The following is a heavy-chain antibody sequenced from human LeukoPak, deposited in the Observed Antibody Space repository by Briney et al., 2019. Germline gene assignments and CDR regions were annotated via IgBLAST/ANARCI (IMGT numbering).Heavy chain of an antibody. CDR1: GYTFTGYY. CDR2: INPNSGGT. CDR3: ARGRLLRYFDWPDY. Sequence: ASVKVSCKASGYTFTGYYMHWVRQAPGQGLEWMGWINPNSGGTNYAQKFQGRVTMTRDTSISTAYMELSSLRSEDTAVYYCARGRLLRYFDWPDYWGQGTLVTVSS. D-gene: IGHD3-9*01. V-gene: IGHV1-2*02. J-gene: IGHJ4*02.